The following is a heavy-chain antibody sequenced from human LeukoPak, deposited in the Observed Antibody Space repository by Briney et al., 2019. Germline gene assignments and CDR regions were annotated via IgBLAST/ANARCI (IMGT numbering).Heavy chain of an antibody. CDR1: AFTFSSYA. D-gene: IGHD6-19*01. Sequence: PGGSLRLSCAASAFTFSSYAMSWVRQAPGKGLEWVSAISGSGGSTYYADSVKGRFTISRDNSKNTLYLQMNSLRAEDTAVYYCAKDASYSSGWDLFDYWGQGTLVTVSS. J-gene: IGHJ4*02. CDR3: AKDASYSSGWDLFDY. V-gene: IGHV3-23*01. CDR2: ISGSGGST.